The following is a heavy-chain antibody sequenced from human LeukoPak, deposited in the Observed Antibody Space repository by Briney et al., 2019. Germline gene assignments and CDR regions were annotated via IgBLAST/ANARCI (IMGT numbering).Heavy chain of an antibody. D-gene: IGHD3-10*01. CDR2: ISYDGSNK. V-gene: IGHV3-30*18. J-gene: IGHJ4*02. CDR1: GFTFSSYV. Sequence: GRSLRLSCAASGFTFSSYVMHWVRQAPGKGLEWVAVISYDGSNKYYADSVKGRFTISRDNSKNTLYLQMNSLRAEDTAVYYCAKDCSYYYGSGSYSDYWGQGTLVTVSS. CDR3: AKDCSYYYGSGSYSDY.